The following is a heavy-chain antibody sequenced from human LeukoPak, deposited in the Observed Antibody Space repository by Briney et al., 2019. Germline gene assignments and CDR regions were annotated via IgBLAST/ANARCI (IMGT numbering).Heavy chain of an antibody. V-gene: IGHV4-39*07. CDR3: ARGQGFDIPDYGDYDASPYFDY. D-gene: IGHD4-17*01. J-gene: IGHJ4*02. CDR2: IYYSGST. CDR1: GGSISSSSYY. Sequence: PSETLSLTCTVSGGSISSSSYYWGWIRQPPGKGLEWIGSIYYSGSTYYNPSLKSRVTISVDTSKNQFSLKLSSVTAADTAVYYCARGQGFDIPDYGDYDASPYFDYWGQGTLVTVSS.